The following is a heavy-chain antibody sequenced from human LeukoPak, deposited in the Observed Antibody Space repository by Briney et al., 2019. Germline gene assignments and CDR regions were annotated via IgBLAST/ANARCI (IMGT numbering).Heavy chain of an antibody. Sequence: GGSLRLSCAASGFTFTRYDMHWVRQAPGKGLEWVAVISNDESNKDYGNSVKGRFTIARDNSKNTLYLQMNSLRVEDTAVYYCAAEERWFGELYSWGQGTLVTVSS. D-gene: IGHD3-10*01. CDR2: ISNDESNK. J-gene: IGHJ4*02. CDR1: GFTFTRYD. V-gene: IGHV3-30-3*01. CDR3: AAEERWFGELYS.